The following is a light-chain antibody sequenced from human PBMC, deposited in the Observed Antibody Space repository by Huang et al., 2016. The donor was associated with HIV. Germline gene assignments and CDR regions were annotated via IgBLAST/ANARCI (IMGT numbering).Light chain of an antibody. CDR1: QSLLHSNGYTY. CDR3: MQALQTFT. CDR2: LGS. Sequence: DIVMTQSPLSLPVTPGEPASISCRSCQSLLHSNGYTYWAWYLQKPGQSPQLLIYLGSNRTSGVPDRFSGRGSGTDFTLKISRVEAEDVGVYYCMQALQTFTFGQGTGLEIK. V-gene: IGKV2-28*01. J-gene: IGKJ5*01.